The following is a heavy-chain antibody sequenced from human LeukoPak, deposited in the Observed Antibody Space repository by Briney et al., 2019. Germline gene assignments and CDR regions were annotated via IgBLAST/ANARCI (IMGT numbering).Heavy chain of an antibody. CDR3: ARLVEDVTTWDC. V-gene: IGHV3-7*03. J-gene: IGHJ4*02. D-gene: IGHD1-1*01. Sequence: PGGSLRLSCTASGFIFSNYWMSWVRQAPGKGLEWVASIKQDESEKYYVDSVKGRFTTSRDNAKSSLYLQMNALRGEDTAVYYCARLVEDVTTWDCWGQGTLVTVSS. CDR1: GFIFSNYW. CDR2: IKQDESEK.